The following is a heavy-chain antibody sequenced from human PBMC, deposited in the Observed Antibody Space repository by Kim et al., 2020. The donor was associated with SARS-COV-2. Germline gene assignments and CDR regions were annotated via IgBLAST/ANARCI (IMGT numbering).Heavy chain of an antibody. V-gene: IGHV3-30*04. CDR1: GFTFSSYA. D-gene: IGHD1-26*01. CDR3: AKEGIGGDYYGDYYYYG. CDR2: ISYDGSNK. Sequence: GGSLRLSCAASGFTFSSYAMHWVRQAPGKGLEWVAVISYDGSNKYYADSVKGRFTISRDNSKNTLYLQMNSLRAEDTAVYYCAKEGIGGDYYGDYYYYG. J-gene: IGHJ6*01.